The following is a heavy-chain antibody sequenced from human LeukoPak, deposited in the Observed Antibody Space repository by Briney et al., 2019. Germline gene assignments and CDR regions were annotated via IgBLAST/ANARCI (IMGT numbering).Heavy chain of an antibody. J-gene: IGHJ4*02. D-gene: IGHD3-3*01. CDR2: IYSGST. V-gene: IGHV4-39*01. CDR3: AGRASYGYYRRYFDY. Sequence: PSETLSLTCTVSGGSISSSSYYWGWIRQPPGKGLEWIGSIYSGSTYYNPSLRSRVTISVDTSKNQFSLNLSSVTAADTAVYYCAGRASYGYYRRYFDYWGQGTLVTVSS. CDR1: GGSISSSSYY.